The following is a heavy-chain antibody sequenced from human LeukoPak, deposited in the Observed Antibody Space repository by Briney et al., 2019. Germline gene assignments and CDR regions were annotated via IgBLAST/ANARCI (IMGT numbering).Heavy chain of an antibody. CDR3: ARGITVVRGVIKGGMDV. D-gene: IGHD3-10*01. V-gene: IGHV1-69*04. CDR2: IIPIVGTA. Sequence: SVKVSCKASGGTFSTYYAISWVRQAPGQGLEWMGRIIPIVGTANYAQKFQGRVTITADKSTATVYMELSNLRSGDTAVYYCARGITVVRGVIKGGMDVWGQETTVTVSS. J-gene: IGHJ6*02. CDR1: GGTFSTYYA.